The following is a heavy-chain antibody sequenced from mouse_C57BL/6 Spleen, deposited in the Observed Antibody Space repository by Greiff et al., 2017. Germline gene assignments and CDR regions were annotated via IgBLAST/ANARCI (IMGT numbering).Heavy chain of an antibody. J-gene: IGHJ4*01. CDR2: ISSGSSTI. CDR3: ARDNYCAMDY. Sequence: DVQLVESGGGLVKPGGSLKLSCAASGFTFSDYGMHWVRQAPEKGLEWVAYISSGSSTIYYADTVKGRFTISRDNAKNTLFLQMTSLRSEDTAMYYCARDNYCAMDYWGQGTSVTVSS. CDR1: GFTFSDYG. V-gene: IGHV5-17*01. D-gene: IGHD1-3*01.